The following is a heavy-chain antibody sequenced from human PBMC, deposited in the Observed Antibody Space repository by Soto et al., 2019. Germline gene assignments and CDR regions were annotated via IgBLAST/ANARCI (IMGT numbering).Heavy chain of an antibody. Sequence: QVQLQESGPGLVKPSGTLSLTCAVSGGSISSSNWWSWVRQPPGKGLEWIGEIYHSGSTNYNPSRKSRVATSVDTSKNQCSLKLSSVTAADTAVYYCARAGRGYCSGGSCYSGLHGMDVWGQGTTVTVSS. CDR3: ARAGRGYCSGGSCYSGLHGMDV. CDR1: GGSISSSNW. J-gene: IGHJ6*02. D-gene: IGHD2-15*01. V-gene: IGHV4-4*02. CDR2: IYHSGST.